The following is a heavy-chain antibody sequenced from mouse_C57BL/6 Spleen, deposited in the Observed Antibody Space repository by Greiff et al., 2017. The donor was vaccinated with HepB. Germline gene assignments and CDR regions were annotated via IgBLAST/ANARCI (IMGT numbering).Heavy chain of an antibody. V-gene: IGHV10-1*01. CDR1: GFSFNTYA. CDR3: VRHRGNYEAMDY. D-gene: IGHD2-1*01. CDR2: IRSKSNNYAT. J-gene: IGHJ4*01. Sequence: EVQVVESGGGLVQPKGSLKLSCAASGFSFNTYAMNWVRQAPGKGLEWVARIRSKSNNYATYYADSVKDRFTISRDDSESMLYLQMNNLKTEDTAMYYCVRHRGNYEAMDYWGQGTSVTVSS.